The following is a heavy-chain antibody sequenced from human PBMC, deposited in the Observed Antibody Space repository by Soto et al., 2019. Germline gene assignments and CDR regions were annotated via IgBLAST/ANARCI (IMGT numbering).Heavy chain of an antibody. D-gene: IGHD3-22*01. Sequence: GGSLRLSCAASGFTFSDYYMTWIRQAPGRGLEWVSYISSSSTYTNYAYSVRGRFTISRDNARNSLYLQMNSLRAEDTAVYYCARDLYYYDSSGYPLWGQGTLVTVSS. CDR2: ISSSSTYT. CDR3: ARDLYYYDSSGYPL. J-gene: IGHJ4*02. V-gene: IGHV3-11*06. CDR1: GFTFSDYY.